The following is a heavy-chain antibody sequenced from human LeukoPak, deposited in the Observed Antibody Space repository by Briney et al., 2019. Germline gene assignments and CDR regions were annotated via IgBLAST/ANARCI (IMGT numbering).Heavy chain of an antibody. J-gene: IGHJ4*02. CDR1: GYTFTDYF. D-gene: IGHD1-26*01. CDR2: INANSGGR. Sequence: AAVKVSCKTSGYTFTDYFIDWVRQAHGQGKEWMGRINANSGGREYQQKFQGRVTMTRDTSISTDYVEVSWLISDDTAIYYCARDVSSTPNWEFDYWGQGTLVTVSS. CDR3: ARDVSSTPNWEFDY. V-gene: IGHV1-2*06.